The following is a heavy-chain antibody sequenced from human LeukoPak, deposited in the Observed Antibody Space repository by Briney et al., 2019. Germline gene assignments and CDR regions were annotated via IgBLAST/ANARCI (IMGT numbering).Heavy chain of an antibody. Sequence: TLSLTCTVSGGSISSYYWSWIRQPPGKALEWLALIYWDDDKRYSPSLKSRLTITKDTSKNQVVLTMTNMDPVDTGTYYCAHSRWLQFGFDYWGQGTLVTVSS. CDR2: IYWDDDK. J-gene: IGHJ4*02. CDR3: AHSRWLQFGFDY. V-gene: IGHV2-5*08. D-gene: IGHD5-24*01. CDR1: GGSISSYYW.